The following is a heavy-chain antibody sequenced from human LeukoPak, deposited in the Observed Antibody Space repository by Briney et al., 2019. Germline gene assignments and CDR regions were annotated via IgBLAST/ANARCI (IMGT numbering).Heavy chain of an antibody. Sequence: QPGRSLRLSCAASGFTFSSHGMHWVRQTPGKGLEWVAVIWYDGSKKYYADSVKGRFTISRDDPKNTLYLQMDTLRAEDTAVYYCARDDCNVSPCLNYWGQGTLLIVSS. CDR1: GFTFSSHG. CDR2: IWYDGSKK. J-gene: IGHJ4*02. D-gene: IGHD2/OR15-2a*01. CDR3: ARDDCNVSPCLNY. V-gene: IGHV3-33*01.